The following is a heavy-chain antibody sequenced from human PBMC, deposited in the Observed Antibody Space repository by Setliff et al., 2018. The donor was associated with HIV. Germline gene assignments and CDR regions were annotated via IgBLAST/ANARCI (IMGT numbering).Heavy chain of an antibody. CDR1: GFTFSSYA. V-gene: IGHV3-23*01. D-gene: IGHD5-12*01. CDR2: ISGSGGST. J-gene: IGHJ4*02. CDR3: AKASRGGYLLYFDY. Sequence: GGSLRLSCAASGFTFSSYAMSWVRQAPGKGLEWVSAISGSGGSTYYADSVKGRFTISRDNSKNTLYLQMNSLRAEDTAVYYCAKASRGGYLLYFDYWGQGTLVTSPQ.